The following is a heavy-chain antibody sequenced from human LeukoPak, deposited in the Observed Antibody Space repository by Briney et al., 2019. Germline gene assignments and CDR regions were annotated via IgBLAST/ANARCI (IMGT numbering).Heavy chain of an antibody. V-gene: IGHV4-4*02. Sequence: SGTLSLTCAVSGGSISSSNWWSWVRQPPGKGLEWIGEIYHSGSTNYNPSLKSRVTTSVDKSKNQFSLKLSSVTAADTAVYYCASTAVASRSDYWGQGTLVTVSS. CDR2: IYHSGST. J-gene: IGHJ4*02. CDR1: GGSISSSNW. CDR3: ASTAVASRSDY. D-gene: IGHD6-19*01.